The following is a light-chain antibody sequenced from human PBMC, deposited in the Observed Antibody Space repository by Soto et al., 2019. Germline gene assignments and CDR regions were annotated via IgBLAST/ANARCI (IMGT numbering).Light chain of an antibody. J-gene: IGLJ3*02. CDR3: QSYDSSLSGSNWV. CDR2: GNI. V-gene: IGLV1-40*01. CDR1: SSNIGAGFD. Sequence: QSVLTQPPSESGAPGQRVTISCTGSSSNIGAGFDVHWYQQLPGTAPKLLIYGNINRPSGVPDRFSGSKSGTSASLAITGLQAEDEADYYCQSYDSSLSGSNWVFGGGTKLTVL.